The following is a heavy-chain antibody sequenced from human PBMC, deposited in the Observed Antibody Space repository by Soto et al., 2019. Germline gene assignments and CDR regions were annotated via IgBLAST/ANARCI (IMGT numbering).Heavy chain of an antibody. Sequence: QPGGSLRLSCAASGFTFRSYDMHWVRQAPGKGLEWVATISYDGSNKYYADSVKGRFTISRDNSENTLYLQMNSLRTEDTAVYYCAKDEVLVVVVARDYHGMDVWGQGTTVTVSS. V-gene: IGHV3-30*18. D-gene: IGHD2-15*01. CDR2: ISYDGSNK. CDR1: GFTFRSYD. CDR3: AKDEVLVVVVARDYHGMDV. J-gene: IGHJ6*02.